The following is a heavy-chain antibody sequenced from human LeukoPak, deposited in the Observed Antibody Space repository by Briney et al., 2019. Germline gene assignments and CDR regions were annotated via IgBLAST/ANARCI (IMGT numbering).Heavy chain of an antibody. CDR3: ASKSYGSGSYFRKDAFVI. CDR1: GGSFSGYY. Sequence: SETLSLTCAVYGGSFSGYYWSWIRQPPGKGLEWIGEINHSGSTNYNPSLKSRVTISVDTSKNQFSLKLSSVTAADTAVYYCASKSYGSGSYFRKDAFVIWGQGTMVTVSS. D-gene: IGHD3-10*01. J-gene: IGHJ3*02. CDR2: INHSGST. V-gene: IGHV4-34*01.